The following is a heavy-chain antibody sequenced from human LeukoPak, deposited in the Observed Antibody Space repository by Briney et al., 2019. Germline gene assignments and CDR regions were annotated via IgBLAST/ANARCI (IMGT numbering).Heavy chain of an antibody. J-gene: IGHJ6*02. CDR1: GFTFSSYW. CDR2: IKQDGSEK. Sequence: PGGSLTLSCAASGFTFSSYWMSWGRQAPGKGLEWVANIKQDGSEKYYVDSVKGRFTISRDNAKNSLYLQMNSLRAEDTAVYYCARDRVAVAGSFYSYYGMDVWGHGSTVTVSS. V-gene: IGHV3-7*05. CDR3: ARDRVAVAGSFYSYYGMDV. D-gene: IGHD6-19*01.